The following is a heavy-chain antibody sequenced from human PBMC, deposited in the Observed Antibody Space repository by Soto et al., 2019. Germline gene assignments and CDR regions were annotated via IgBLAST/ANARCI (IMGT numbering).Heavy chain of an antibody. D-gene: IGHD6-19*01. Sequence: ASVNVSCKASGYTFTGYYMHWVRQAPGQGLEWMGWINPNSGGANYAQKFQGRVTMTRDTSISTAYMELSRLRSDDTAVYYCARDTQWLVRRYYYYGMDVWGQGTTVTVS. V-gene: IGHV1-2*02. CDR3: ARDTQWLVRRYYYYGMDV. CDR2: INPNSGGA. J-gene: IGHJ6*02. CDR1: GYTFTGYY.